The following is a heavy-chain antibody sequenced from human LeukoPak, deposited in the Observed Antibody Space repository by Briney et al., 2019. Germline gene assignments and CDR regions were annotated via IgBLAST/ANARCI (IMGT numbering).Heavy chain of an antibody. CDR3: ARGEPARGDAFDI. D-gene: IGHD2-2*01. CDR2: INHSGST. Sequence: SETLSLTCAVYGGSFSGYYWSWIRQPPGKGLEWIGEINHSGSTNYNPSLKSRVTISVDTSKNQFSLKLSSVTAADTAVYYCARGEPARGDAFDIWGQGTMVTFSS. J-gene: IGHJ3*02. V-gene: IGHV4-34*01. CDR1: GGSFSGYY.